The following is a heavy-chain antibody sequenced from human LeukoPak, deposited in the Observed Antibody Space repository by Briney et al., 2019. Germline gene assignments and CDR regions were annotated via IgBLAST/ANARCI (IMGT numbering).Heavy chain of an antibody. CDR3: ARDSQKSYYYDSSGYLNWFDP. CDR1: GGSISSYY. Sequence: PSETLSLTCTVSGGSISSYYWSWIRQPPGKGLEWIGYIYYSGSTNYNPSLKSRVTISVDTSKNQFSLKLSSVTAADTAVYYCARDSQKSYYYDSSGYLNWFDPWGQGTLVTVSS. J-gene: IGHJ5*02. D-gene: IGHD3-22*01. CDR2: IYYSGST. V-gene: IGHV4-59*01.